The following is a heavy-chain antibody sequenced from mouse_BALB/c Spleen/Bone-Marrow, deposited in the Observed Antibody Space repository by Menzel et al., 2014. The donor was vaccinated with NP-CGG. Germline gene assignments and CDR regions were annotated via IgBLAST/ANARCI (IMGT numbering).Heavy chain of an antibody. CDR2: ISNGGGST. J-gene: IGHJ3*01. V-gene: IGHV5-12-2*01. CDR1: GFTFSSYT. CDR3: ARGNGFAY. Sequence: EVHLVESGGGLVQPGGSLKLSCAASGFTFSSYTMSWVRQTPERRLDWVAYISNGGGSTYYPDTVKGRFTISRDNAKSTLYLQMSSLKSEDTAMYYCARGNGFAYWGQGTLVTVSA.